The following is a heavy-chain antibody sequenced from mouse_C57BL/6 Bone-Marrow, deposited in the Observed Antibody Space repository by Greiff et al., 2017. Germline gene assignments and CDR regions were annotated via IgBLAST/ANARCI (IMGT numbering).Heavy chain of an antibody. CDR2: IYPGDGDT. D-gene: IGHD1-2*01. V-gene: IGHV1-82*01. Sequence: VPLQESGPELVKPGASVKISCKASGYAFSSSWMNWVKQRPGKGLEWIGRIYPGDGDTNYNGKFKGKATLTADKSSSTAYMQLSSLTSEDSAVSFCAATPHCDYWGQGTTLTVSS. CDR3: AATPHCDY. J-gene: IGHJ2*01. CDR1: GYAFSSSW.